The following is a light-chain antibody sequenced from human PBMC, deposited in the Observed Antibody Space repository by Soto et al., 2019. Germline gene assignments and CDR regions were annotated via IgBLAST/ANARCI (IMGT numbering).Light chain of an antibody. Sequence: AIRMSQSPSSLSASPGDRVTITCRASQGISSYLAWYQQKPGKAPKLLIYAASTLQSGVPSRFSGSGSGTEFTLTISSLQPEDFATYYCLQHNSYPLTFGQGTRLEI. CDR3: LQHNSYPLT. V-gene: IGKV1-8*01. CDR1: QGISSY. J-gene: IGKJ5*01. CDR2: AAS.